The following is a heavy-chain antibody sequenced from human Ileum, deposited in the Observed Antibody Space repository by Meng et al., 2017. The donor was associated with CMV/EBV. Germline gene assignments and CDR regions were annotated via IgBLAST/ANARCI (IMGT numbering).Heavy chain of an antibody. Sequence: CKASRSAFTSSVLHWVRQAPGQGLEWMGRITPNSGGANSAQKFQGRVAMTRDTSISTAYMELSRLRSDDTAVYYCARDPSQIYWFDPWGQGTLVTVSS. V-gene: IGHV1-2*06. CDR1: RSAFTSSV. CDR3: ARDPSQIYWFDP. CDR2: ITPNSGGA. D-gene: IGHD2/OR15-2a*01. J-gene: IGHJ5*02.